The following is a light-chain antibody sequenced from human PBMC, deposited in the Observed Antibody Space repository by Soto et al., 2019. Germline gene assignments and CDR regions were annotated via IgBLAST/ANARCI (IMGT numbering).Light chain of an antibody. CDR3: QQSYSTPLT. Sequence: ETVLTQSPATLSLSPGDRATLSCRASRRVSSYLAWYQQKAGQAPRLLIYDASNRAAGTPARFSGSGSGTDFTLTISSLEPEDFATYYCQQSYSTPLTFGGGTKVEIK. J-gene: IGKJ4*01. CDR1: RRVSSY. V-gene: IGKV3-11*01. CDR2: DAS.